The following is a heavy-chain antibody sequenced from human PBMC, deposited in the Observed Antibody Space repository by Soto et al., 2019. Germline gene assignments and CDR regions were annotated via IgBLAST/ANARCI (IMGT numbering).Heavy chain of an antibody. J-gene: IGHJ6*02. CDR3: AKFRDGFYYYYGMDV. Sequence: PSETLSLTCTVSGGAVTTYHWTWIRQPPGKGLEWIGYIYNSGNTNYSPSLKSRVTMSIDKSKNQVSLKLISVTAADSAIYFCAKFRDGFYYYYGMDVWGQGTSVTVSS. CDR2: IYNSGNT. D-gene: IGHD3-10*01. CDR1: GGAVTTYH. V-gene: IGHV4-59*02.